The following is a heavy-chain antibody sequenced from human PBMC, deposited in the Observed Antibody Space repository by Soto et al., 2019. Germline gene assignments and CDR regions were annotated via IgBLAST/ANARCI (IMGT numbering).Heavy chain of an antibody. V-gene: IGHV1-69*01. D-gene: IGHD3-10*01. CDR1: GGTFYTYA. J-gene: IGHJ4*02. CDR2: ITPMIGTT. Sequence: QVHLVQSGAEVKRPGSSVRVSCRASGGTFYTYAFTWVRQAPGQGLKGMGGITPMIGTTKYAQKFHGRVTCSADESASTAYMELSNLRSDDTAVYYCARDVSVMTSVFGFWGQGTLITVSS. CDR3: ARDVSVMTSVFGF.